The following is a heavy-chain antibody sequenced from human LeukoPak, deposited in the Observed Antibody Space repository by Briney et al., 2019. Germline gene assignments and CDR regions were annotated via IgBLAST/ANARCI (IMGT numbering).Heavy chain of an antibody. D-gene: IGHD6-19*01. Sequence: ASVTVSCKASGYTFTGYYMHWVRQAPGQGLEWMGWINPNSGGTNYAQKFQGRVTMTRDTSISTAYMELSRLRSDDTAVYYCARAKGIAVAGTGFVLGYWGQGTLVTVSS. CDR3: ARAKGIAVAGTGFVLGY. CDR1: GYTFTGYY. V-gene: IGHV1-2*02. CDR2: INPNSGGT. J-gene: IGHJ4*02.